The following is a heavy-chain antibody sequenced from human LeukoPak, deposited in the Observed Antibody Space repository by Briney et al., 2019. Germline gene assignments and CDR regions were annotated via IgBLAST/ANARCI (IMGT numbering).Heavy chain of an antibody. CDR3: ARRHHFWSGPAGFYYYMDV. J-gene: IGHJ6*03. CDR1: GGSISSYY. Sequence: SETLSLTCTVSGGSISSYYWSWIRQPPGKGLEWIGYIYYSGSTNYNPSLKSRVTISVDTSKNQFSLKLSSVTAADTAVYYCARRHHFWSGPAGFYYYMDVWGKGTTVTVSS. V-gene: IGHV4-59*01. CDR2: IYYSGST. D-gene: IGHD3-3*01.